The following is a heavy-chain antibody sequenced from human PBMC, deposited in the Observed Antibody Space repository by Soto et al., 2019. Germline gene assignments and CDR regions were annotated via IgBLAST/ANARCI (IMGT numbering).Heavy chain of an antibody. CDR2: IYPGDSDT. Sequence: PGESLKISCKGSGYSFTSYWIGWVRQMPGKGLEWMGIIYPGDSDTRYSPSFQGQVTISADKSISTAYLQWSSLKASDTAMYYCATPSGAAADYYYYFGMDVWGQGTTVTVSS. CDR3: ATPSGAAADYYYYFGMDV. CDR1: GYSFTSYW. D-gene: IGHD6-13*01. V-gene: IGHV5-51*01. J-gene: IGHJ6*02.